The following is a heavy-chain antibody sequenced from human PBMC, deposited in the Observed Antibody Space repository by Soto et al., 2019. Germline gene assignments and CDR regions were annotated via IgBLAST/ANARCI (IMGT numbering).Heavy chain of an antibody. CDR2: IYYSGST. CDR1: GDSVSSASYS. V-gene: IGHV4-61*01. D-gene: IGHD5-18*01. Sequence: LSLTCSVSGDSVSSASYSWAWIRQPPGKGLEWIGYIYYSGSTNYNPSLKSRVTISVDTSKNQFSLKLSSVTAADTAVYYCARGVEFRGGYSYDGPTWFDPWGQGTLVTVSS. J-gene: IGHJ5*02. CDR3: ARGVEFRGGYSYDGPTWFDP.